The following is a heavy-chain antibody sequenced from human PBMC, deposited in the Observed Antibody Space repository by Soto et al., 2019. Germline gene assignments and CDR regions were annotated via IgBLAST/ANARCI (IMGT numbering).Heavy chain of an antibody. D-gene: IGHD2-2*01. Sequence: QVQLVQSGAEVKKPGSSVKVSCKASGGTFSRYSITWVRQAPGHGLEWIGRIIPIFGIAGYAQKFQGRVTIPADETTHTAYMELSSVRSDDTAVYYCAREDRDRETGLVPAAIEGMDVWGQETTVTVSS. CDR3: AREDRDRETGLVPAAIEGMDV. V-gene: IGHV1-69*08. CDR2: IIPIFGIA. J-gene: IGHJ6*02. CDR1: GGTFSRYS.